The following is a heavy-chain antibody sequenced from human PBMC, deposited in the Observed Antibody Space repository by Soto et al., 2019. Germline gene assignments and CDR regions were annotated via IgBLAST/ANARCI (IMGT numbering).Heavy chain of an antibody. Sequence: QVQLQESGPGLMKPSQTLSLTCTVSGCSISSGGYYWTWIRQYPGKGLEWIGYIYYSGSTFYNPSIKSRVSISVDTSKNQFSLNLSSVTAADTAVYYCARGLSVTLFDYWGQGTLVTVSS. V-gene: IGHV4-31*03. J-gene: IGHJ4*02. D-gene: IGHD4-17*01. CDR1: GCSISSGGYY. CDR2: IYYSGST. CDR3: ARGLSVTLFDY.